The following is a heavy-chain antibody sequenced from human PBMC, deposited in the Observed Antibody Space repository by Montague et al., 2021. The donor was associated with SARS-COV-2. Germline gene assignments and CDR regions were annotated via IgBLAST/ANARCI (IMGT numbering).Heavy chain of an antibody. Sequence: SETLSLTCAVYGGSFSGYYWNWIRQPPGKGLEWIGEINHSGSTNYNPSLKSRVTISADTSNNQFSPKLTSVTAADTAVYYCARGPADNIGMVTTRLDYWGQGTPVTVSS. CDR2: INHSGST. J-gene: IGHJ4*02. D-gene: IGHD4-17*01. V-gene: IGHV4-34*01. CDR1: GGSFSGYY. CDR3: ARGPADNIGMVTTRLDY.